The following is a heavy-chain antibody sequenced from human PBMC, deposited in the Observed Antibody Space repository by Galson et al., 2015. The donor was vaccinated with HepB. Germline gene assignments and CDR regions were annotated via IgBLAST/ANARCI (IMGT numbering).Heavy chain of an antibody. CDR1: GGTFSSYA. CDR3: ARGGVDFWSGYYTGLSFDY. V-gene: IGHV1-69*13. D-gene: IGHD3-3*01. CDR2: IIPIFGTA. Sequence: SVKVSCKASGGTFSSYAISWVRQAPGQGLEWMGGIIPIFGTANYAQKFQGRVTITADESTSTAYMELSSLRSEDTAVYYCARGGVDFWSGYYTGLSFDYWGQGTLVTVSS. J-gene: IGHJ4*02.